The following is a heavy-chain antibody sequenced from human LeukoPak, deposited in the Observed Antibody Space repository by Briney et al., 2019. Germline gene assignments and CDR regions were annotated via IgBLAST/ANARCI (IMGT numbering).Heavy chain of an antibody. CDR1: GGSIISSNYY. CDR2: IYYSGDT. CDR3: ARHENIIMVATAHAFDC. V-gene: IGHV4-39*01. D-gene: IGHD2/OR15-2a*01. Sequence: PSETLSLTCTVSGGSIISSNYYWGWIRQPPGKGLEGIGRIYYSGDTYYNPSLRSRATISVDTYKNRFSLKLSSVTAADTAVYFCARHENIIMVATAHAFDCWGQGTLVTVSP. J-gene: IGHJ4*02.